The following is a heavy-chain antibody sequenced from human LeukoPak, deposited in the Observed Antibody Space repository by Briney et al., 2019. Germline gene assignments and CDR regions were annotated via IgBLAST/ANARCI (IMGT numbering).Heavy chain of an antibody. CDR3: ATDHGRSSGWLVSYHY. V-gene: IGHV1-18*01. CDR1: GYTFTSYG. D-gene: IGHD6-19*01. CDR2: ISAYNGNT. Sequence: GASVKVSCKASGYTFTSYGISWVRQAPGQGLEWMGWISAYNGNTNYAQKLQGRVTMTTDTSTSTAYMELRSLRSDDTAVYYCATDHGRSSGWLVSYHYWGQGTLVTVSS. J-gene: IGHJ4*02.